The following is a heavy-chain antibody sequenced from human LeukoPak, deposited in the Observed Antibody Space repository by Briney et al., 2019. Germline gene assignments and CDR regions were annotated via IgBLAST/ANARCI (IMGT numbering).Heavy chain of an antibody. Sequence: ASVKVSCKASGGTFSSYAISWVRQAPGQGLEWMGGIIPIFGTANYAQKFQGRVTITADESTSTAYMELSSLRSEDTAVYYCARDHRKDSSGYYFDYWGQGTLVTVSS. V-gene: IGHV1-69*13. J-gene: IGHJ4*02. D-gene: IGHD3-22*01. CDR2: IIPIFGTA. CDR1: GGTFSSYA. CDR3: ARDHRKDSSGYYFDY.